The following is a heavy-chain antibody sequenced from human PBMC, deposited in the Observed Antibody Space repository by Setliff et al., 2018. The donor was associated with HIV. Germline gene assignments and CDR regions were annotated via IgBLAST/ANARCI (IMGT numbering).Heavy chain of an antibody. CDR1: GFTFDDYA. CDR2: ISWNSGSI. V-gene: IGHV3-9*01. D-gene: IGHD6-19*01. Sequence: PGGSLRLSCAASGFTFDDYAMHWVRQAPGKGLEWVSGISWNSGSIGYADSVRGRFTVSRDNAKNSLYLQMASLRAEDTAVYYCARGTTGSGWFYDSWGQGVLVTVSS. CDR3: ARGTTGSGWFYDS. J-gene: IGHJ4*02.